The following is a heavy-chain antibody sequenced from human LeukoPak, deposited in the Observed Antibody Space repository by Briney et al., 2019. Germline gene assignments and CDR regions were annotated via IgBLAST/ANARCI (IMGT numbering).Heavy chain of an antibody. D-gene: IGHD3-10*01. CDR1: GFTFGSYA. CDR2: ISDSGGHT. J-gene: IGHJ4*02. V-gene: IGHV3-23*01. Sequence: GGSLRLSCAASGFTFGSYAMFWVRQAPGKGLEWVSAISDSGGHTYYADSVKGRFTVSRDNSRNTFFLQMDSLRPEDTAVCYCARGGESRLLWFRESPDFWGQGTRVTVSA. CDR3: ARGGESRLLWFRESPDF.